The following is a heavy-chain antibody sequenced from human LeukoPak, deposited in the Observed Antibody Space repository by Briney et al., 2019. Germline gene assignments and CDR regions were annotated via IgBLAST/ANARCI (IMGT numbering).Heavy chain of an antibody. V-gene: IGHV4-59*01. CDR2: IYYSGST. CDR1: GGSISSYY. D-gene: IGHD3-22*01. Sequence: SETLSLTCTVSGGSISSYYWSWIRQPPGKGLEWIGYIYYSGSTNYNPSLKGRVTISVDTSKNQFSLKLSSVTAADTAVYYCATSTAYYYDSSGYSLDYWGQGTLVTVSS. J-gene: IGHJ4*02. CDR3: ATSTAYYYDSSGYSLDY.